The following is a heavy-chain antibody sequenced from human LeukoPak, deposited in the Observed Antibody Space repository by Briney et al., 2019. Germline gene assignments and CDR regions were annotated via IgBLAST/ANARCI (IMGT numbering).Heavy chain of an antibody. D-gene: IGHD5-24*01. CDR3: ARRDVDMATITY. CDR1: GYTFISHY. Sequence: ASVKVSCXASGYTFISHYINWVRQAPGQGLGWMGIINPNGGSTTYGQKFQGRVTMTRDTSTSTVYMELSSLRSEDTAVYYCARRDVDMATITYWGQGTLVTVSS. J-gene: IGHJ1*01. V-gene: IGHV1-46*01. CDR2: INPNGGST.